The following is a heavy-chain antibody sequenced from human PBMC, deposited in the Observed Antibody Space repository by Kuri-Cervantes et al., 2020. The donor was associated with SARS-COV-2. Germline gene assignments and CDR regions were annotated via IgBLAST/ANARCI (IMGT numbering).Heavy chain of an antibody. CDR1: GVTGSNFE. J-gene: IGHJ6*02. V-gene: IGHV3-48*02. Sequence: GESLKISCEASGVTGSNFEMNWVRQAPGKGLEWVAYISSSSSSTIYYADSVKGRFTISRDNAKNSLYLQMNSLRDEDTAVYYCAREYRGFITMIVVPYGMDVWGQGTTVTVSS. CDR2: ISSSSSSTI. CDR3: AREYRGFITMIVVPYGMDV. D-gene: IGHD3-22*01.